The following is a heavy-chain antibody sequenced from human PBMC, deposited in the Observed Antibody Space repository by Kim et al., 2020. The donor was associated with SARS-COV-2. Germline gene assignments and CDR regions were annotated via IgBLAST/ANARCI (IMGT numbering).Heavy chain of an antibody. CDR2: IYYTGST. CDR1: SGSFISYH. Sequence: SETLSLTCTVSSGSFISYHWSWIRQTPGKGLDWIGDIYYTGSTNYNPALKSRVSIAIDTAKTQFSLRLTSVTAADTAVYYCASVNTVNYYDSTGYHSRPAYFQLWGQGTLVTVSS. J-gene: IGHJ1*01. V-gene: IGHV4-59*13. D-gene: IGHD3-22*01. CDR3: ASVNTVNYYDSTGYHSRPAYFQL.